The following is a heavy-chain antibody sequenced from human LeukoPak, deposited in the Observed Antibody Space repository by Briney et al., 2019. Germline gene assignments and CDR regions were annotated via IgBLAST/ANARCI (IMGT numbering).Heavy chain of an antibody. Sequence: GGSLRLSCAASGFTFSSYEMNWVRQAPGKGLEWVSCITGSGTSIYYADSVKGRFTISRDSAKNSLYMQMNSLRAEDTAVYYCARALRTVPNFDIWGQGTMVTVSS. V-gene: IGHV3-48*03. CDR2: ITGSGTSI. D-gene: IGHD2-2*01. J-gene: IGHJ3*02. CDR1: GFTFSSYE. CDR3: ARALRTVPNFDI.